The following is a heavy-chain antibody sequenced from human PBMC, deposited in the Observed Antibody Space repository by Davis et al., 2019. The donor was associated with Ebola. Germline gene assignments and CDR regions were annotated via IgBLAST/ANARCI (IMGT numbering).Heavy chain of an antibody. D-gene: IGHD1-26*01. CDR2: IYYSGTT. Sequence: SETLSLTCTVSGGSISSYYWSWIRQPPGKGLEWIGYIYYSGTTYYTPSLKSRVTISVDTSNNQFSLKLTSVSAADTAVYYCATRRLSFEAIDYWGQGTLVTVSS. CDR1: GGSISSYY. J-gene: IGHJ4*02. V-gene: IGHV4-59*08. CDR3: ATRRLSFEAIDY.